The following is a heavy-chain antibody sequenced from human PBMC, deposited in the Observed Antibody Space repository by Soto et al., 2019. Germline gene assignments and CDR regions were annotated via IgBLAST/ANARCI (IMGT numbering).Heavy chain of an antibody. CDR1: GFKFSDYA. V-gene: IGHV3-23*01. Sequence: GGSLRLSCAASGFKFSDYAMTWVRQAPGKGLEWVSTISGGDETTHYADSVKGRFSISRDNSKNTLYLQMNSLRAEDTAVYYCAKDYGEELRFLEWPPIRGAYGMDVWGQGTTVTVSS. D-gene: IGHD3-3*01. CDR3: AKDYGEELRFLEWPPIRGAYGMDV. J-gene: IGHJ6*02. CDR2: ISGGDETT.